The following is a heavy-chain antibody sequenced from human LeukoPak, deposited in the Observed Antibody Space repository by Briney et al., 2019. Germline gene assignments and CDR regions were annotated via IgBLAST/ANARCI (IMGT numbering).Heavy chain of an antibody. CDR2: IYGSGDGT. Sequence: PGGSLRLSCAASGFTFTNYAMTWDRQAPGKGLEWVSTIYGSGDGTYYADSVKGRFTISRDNSKNTLYVQMNSLRAEDTAVYYCAKGHAPSGSYADYWGQGTLVTVSS. CDR1: GFTFTNYA. D-gene: IGHD1-26*01. V-gene: IGHV3-23*01. CDR3: AKGHAPSGSYADY. J-gene: IGHJ4*02.